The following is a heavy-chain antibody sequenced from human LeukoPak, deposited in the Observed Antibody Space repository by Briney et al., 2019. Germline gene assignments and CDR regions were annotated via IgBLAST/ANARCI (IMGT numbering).Heavy chain of an antibody. CDR2: INGDGRNI. D-gene: IGHD3-9*01. Sequence: PGGSLRLSCVASGFTFSSYWMHWVRQDPRKGLVWVSRINGDGRNINYADSVRGRFTISRDNAKNTLYLQMNTLRVEDTAVYYCTRDLMDYDVSTGFYMDVWGQGTTVTVSS. J-gene: IGHJ6*02. CDR3: TRDLMDYDVSTGFYMDV. V-gene: IGHV3-74*01. CDR1: GFTFSSYW.